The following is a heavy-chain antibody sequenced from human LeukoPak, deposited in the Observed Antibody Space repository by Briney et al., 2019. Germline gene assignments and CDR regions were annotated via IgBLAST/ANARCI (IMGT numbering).Heavy chain of an antibody. D-gene: IGHD2-2*01. CDR3: ARAAGIVVVPAAIYPMVPPVDYMDV. CDR1: GGSISSYY. J-gene: IGHJ6*03. V-gene: IGHV4-59*01. CDR2: IYYSGST. Sequence: PSETLSLTCTVSGGSISSYYWSWIRQPPGKGLEWIGYIYYSGSTNYNPSLKSRVTISVDTSKNQFSLKLSSVTAADTAVYYCARAAGIVVVPAAIYPMVPPVDYMDVWGKGTTVTVSS.